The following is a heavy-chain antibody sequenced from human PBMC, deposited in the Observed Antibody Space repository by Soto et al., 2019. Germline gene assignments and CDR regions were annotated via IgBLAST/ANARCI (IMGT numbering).Heavy chain of an antibody. CDR3: GSMTYGYHFDY. V-gene: IGHV4-59*02. Sequence: SETLSLTCSFSGDSVTSHYWSWIRQPPGKGLEWIGYIFHTGRANFNPSLMGRASMSIDTSKSQFSLNLTSVTAADTAVYYCGSMTYGYHFDYWGQGSRVTVSS. J-gene: IGHJ4*02. CDR1: GDSVTSHY. D-gene: IGHD5-12*01. CDR2: IFHTGRA.